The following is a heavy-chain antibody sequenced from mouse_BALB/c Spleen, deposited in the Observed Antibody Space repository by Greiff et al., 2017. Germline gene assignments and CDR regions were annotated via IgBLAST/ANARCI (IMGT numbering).Heavy chain of an antibody. CDR2: ISYSGST. CDR3: ARGLYDYDNGYFDY. D-gene: IGHD2-4*01. CDR1: GDSITSGY. Sequence: EVKLMESGPSLVKPSQTLSLTCSVTGDSITSGYWNWIRKFPGNKLEYMGYISYSGSTYYNPSLKSRISITRDTSKNQYYLQLNSVTTEDTATYYCARGLYDYDNGYFDYWGQGTTLTVSS. V-gene: IGHV3-8*02. J-gene: IGHJ2*01.